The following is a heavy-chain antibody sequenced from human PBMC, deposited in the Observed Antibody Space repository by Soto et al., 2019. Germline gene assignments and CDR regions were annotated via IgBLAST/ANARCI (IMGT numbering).Heavy chain of an antibody. J-gene: IGHJ4*02. V-gene: IGHV1-2*02. Sequence: ASVKVSCKASGYTFTGYYMHWVRQAPGQGLEWMGWIDPNSGGTNYAQKFQGRVTMTRDTSITTAYMELSRLRSDDTAVYYCGRGRSGQIVVFYWGQGTPVTVSS. CDR2: IDPNSGGT. CDR3: GRGRSGQIVVFY. D-gene: IGHD1-26*01. CDR1: GYTFTGYY.